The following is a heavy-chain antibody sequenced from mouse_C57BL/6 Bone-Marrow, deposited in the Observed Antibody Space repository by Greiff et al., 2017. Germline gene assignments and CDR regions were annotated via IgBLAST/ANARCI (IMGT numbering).Heavy chain of an antibody. CDR1: GFTFSSYA. J-gene: IGHJ3*01. CDR3: AREGGLYYGNYGRFAY. CDR2: ISDGGSYT. V-gene: IGHV5-4*01. Sequence: EVKVVESGGGLVKPGGSLKLSCAASGFTFSSYAMSWVRQTPEKRLEWVATISDGGSYTYYPDNVKGRFTISIDNAKNNLYLQMSHLKSEDTAMYYCAREGGLYYGNYGRFAYWGQGTLVTVSA. D-gene: IGHD2-1*01.